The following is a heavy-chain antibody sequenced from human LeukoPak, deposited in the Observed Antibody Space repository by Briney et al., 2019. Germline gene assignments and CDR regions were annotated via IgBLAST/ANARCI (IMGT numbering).Heavy chain of an antibody. CDR1: GITLSNYG. V-gene: IGHV3-23*01. CDR3: AKRGVVIRVILVGFHKEAYYFDS. D-gene: IGHD3-22*01. J-gene: IGHJ4*02. CDR2: ISDSGGRT. Sequence: PGGSLRLSCAVSGITLSNYGMSWVRQAPGKGLEWVAGISDSGGRTNYADSVKGRFTISRDNPKNTLYLQMNSLRAEDTAEYFCAKRGVVIRVILVGFHKEAYYFDSRGQGALVTVSS.